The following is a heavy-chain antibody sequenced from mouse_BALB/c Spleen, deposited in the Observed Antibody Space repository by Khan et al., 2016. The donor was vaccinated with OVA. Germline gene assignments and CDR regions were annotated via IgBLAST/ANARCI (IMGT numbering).Heavy chain of an antibody. CDR1: GYSFTSYL. V-gene: IGHV1-5*01. D-gene: IGHD2-12*01. CDR2: VYPGNGDT. CDR3: ARGGYSAFAY. Sequence: EVQLQQSGTVLARPGASVKMSCKASGYSFTSYLIHWVKQRPGQGLEWIGDVYPGNGDTTYNQKFKDKAKLTADTSATTAYMELSSLTNEDSAVYYGARGGYSAFAYWGQGTLVTVSA. J-gene: IGHJ3*01.